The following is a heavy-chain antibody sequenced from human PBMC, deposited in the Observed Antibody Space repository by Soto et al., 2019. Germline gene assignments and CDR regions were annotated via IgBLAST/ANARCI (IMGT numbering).Heavy chain of an antibody. CDR2: ISYDGSNK. CDR3: ARDPFGVDYDFWSGYHTDYYYYGMAV. Sequence: VGSLRLSCAASGFTFSSYAMHWVRQAPGKGLEWVAVISYDGSNKYYADSVKGRFTISRDNSKNTLYLQMNSLRAEDTAVYYCARDPFGVDYDFWSGYHTDYYYYGMAVWGQGTTVTVSS. V-gene: IGHV3-30-3*01. D-gene: IGHD3-3*01. CDR1: GFTFSSYA. J-gene: IGHJ6*02.